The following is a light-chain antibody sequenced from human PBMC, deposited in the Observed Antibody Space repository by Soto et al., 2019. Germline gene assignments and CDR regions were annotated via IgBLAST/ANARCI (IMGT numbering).Light chain of an antibody. CDR1: QSVVDH. CDR3: QQHNKWPLT. V-gene: IGKV3-15*01. Sequence: EIVMTQSPATLSVSPGERATLSCRTSQSVVDHLVWYQQKPGQAPRLLIYRSSTRATGIPARFSGSGSGTEFTLTISSLLSEDFAVYYSQQHNKWPLTFGGGTKVEI. CDR2: RSS. J-gene: IGKJ4*01.